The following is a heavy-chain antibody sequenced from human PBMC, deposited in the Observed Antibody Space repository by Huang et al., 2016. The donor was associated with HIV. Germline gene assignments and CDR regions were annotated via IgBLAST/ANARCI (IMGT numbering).Heavy chain of an antibody. V-gene: IGHV1-18*01. D-gene: IGHD3-10*01. Sequence: QVQLVQSGPEMKKPGASVNVSCKASGYTFFTYSISWVRQAPGQGLEGMGWVSTYNGHTNYAQKFQGRLTLTTDVSTSSAYMELKNRRSDDTAVYYCARFRGPQVTLNWLDPWGQGTLVTVSS. CDR2: VSTYNGHT. CDR1: GYTFFTYS. J-gene: IGHJ5*02. CDR3: ARFRGPQVTLNWLDP.